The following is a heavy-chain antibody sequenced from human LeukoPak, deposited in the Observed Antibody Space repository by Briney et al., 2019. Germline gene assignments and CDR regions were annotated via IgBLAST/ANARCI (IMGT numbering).Heavy chain of an antibody. CDR2: ISSSSSYI. CDR1: GFTFEDYG. J-gene: IGHJ4*02. Sequence: PGGSLRLSCAASGFTFEDYGMSWVRQVPGKGLEWVSSISSSSSYIYYADSVKGRFTISRDNAKNSLYLQMNSLRAEDTAVYYCARDRIAYSSGWYDYWGQGTLVTVSS. V-gene: IGHV3-21*01. CDR3: ARDRIAYSSGWYDY. D-gene: IGHD6-19*01.